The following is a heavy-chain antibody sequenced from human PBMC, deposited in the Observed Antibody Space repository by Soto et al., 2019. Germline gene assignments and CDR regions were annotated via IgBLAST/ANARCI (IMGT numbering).Heavy chain of an antibody. CDR1: GGSISSSSYY. D-gene: IGHD3-10*01. CDR3: ARHEVTMVRGVTPFDY. Sequence: SETLSLTCTVSGGSISSSSYYWGWIRQPPGKGLEWIGSIYYSGSTYYNPSLKSRVTISVDTSKNQFSLKLSSVTAADTAVYYCARHEVTMVRGVTPFDYWGQGTLVTAPQ. J-gene: IGHJ4*02. CDR2: IYYSGST. V-gene: IGHV4-39*01.